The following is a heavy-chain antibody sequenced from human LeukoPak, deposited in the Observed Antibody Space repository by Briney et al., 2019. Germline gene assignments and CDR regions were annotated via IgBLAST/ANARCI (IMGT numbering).Heavy chain of an antibody. CDR2: INPSGDNT. CDR3: ARVGTDFDY. J-gene: IGHJ4*02. V-gene: IGHV1-46*01. CDR1: GYTFTNNF. D-gene: IGHD1-1*01. Sequence: ASVKVSCKASGYTFTNNFMHWVRRAPGQGLEWMGIINPSGDNTWYAQKLQGRVTMTTDTSTSTAYMELRSLRSDDTAVYYCARVGTDFDYWGQGTLVTVSS.